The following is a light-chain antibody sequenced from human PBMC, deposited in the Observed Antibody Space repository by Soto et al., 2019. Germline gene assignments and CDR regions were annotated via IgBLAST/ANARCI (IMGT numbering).Light chain of an antibody. V-gene: IGKV3-11*01. CDR2: DAS. CDR1: QSVSSY. Sequence: EIVLTQSPATLALSPGERATLSCRASQSVSSYLAWYQQKPGQAPRLLFYDASNRATGIPARFSGSGSGTDFTLTISSLEPEDFPVYYCQQRSNWPPNTFGQGTKLEIK. J-gene: IGKJ2*01. CDR3: QQRSNWPPNT.